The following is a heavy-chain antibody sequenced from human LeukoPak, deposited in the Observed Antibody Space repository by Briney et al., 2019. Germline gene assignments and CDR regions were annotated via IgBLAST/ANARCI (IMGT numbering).Heavy chain of an antibody. CDR2: ISSSSSYI. D-gene: IGHD1-26*01. CDR3: ARGGDSGSYGGFDY. CDR1: GLTFSSYS. V-gene: IGHV3-21*01. J-gene: IGHJ4*02. Sequence: GGSLRLSCAASGLTFSSYSMNWVRQAPGKGLEWVSSISSSSSYIYYADSVKGRFTISRDNAKNSLYLQMNSLRAEDTAVYYCARGGDSGSYGGFDYWGQGTLVTVSS.